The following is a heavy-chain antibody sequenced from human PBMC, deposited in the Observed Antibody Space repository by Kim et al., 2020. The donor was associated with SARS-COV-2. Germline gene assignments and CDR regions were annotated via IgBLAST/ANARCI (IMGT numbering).Heavy chain of an antibody. CDR2: ISSSSSYI. CDR1: GFTFSNAW. D-gene: IGHD3-10*01. CDR3: ARGTMVRGAEDY. V-gene: IGHV3-21*01. J-gene: IGHJ4*02. Sequence: GGSLRLSCAASGFTFSNAWMSWVRQAPGKGLEWVSSISSSSSYIYYADSVKGRFTISRDNAKNSLYLQMNSLRAEDTAVYYCARGTMVRGAEDYWGQGTLVTVSS.